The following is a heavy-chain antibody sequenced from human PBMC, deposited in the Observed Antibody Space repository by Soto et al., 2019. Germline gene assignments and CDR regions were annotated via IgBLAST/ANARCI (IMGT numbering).Heavy chain of an antibody. CDR1: CYTFTSYV. J-gene: IGHJ6*02. CDR3: ARENYDFWSGYYRHQYYYYGMDV. Sequence: ASVNVYCKSSCYTFTSYVISWVRQAPGQGLEVMVWISAYNGNTNYAQKLQGRVTMTTDTSTSTAYMELRSLRSDDTAVYYCARENYDFWSGYYRHQYYYYGMDVWGQGTTVTVSS. D-gene: IGHD3-3*01. V-gene: IGHV1-18*04. CDR2: ISAYNGNT.